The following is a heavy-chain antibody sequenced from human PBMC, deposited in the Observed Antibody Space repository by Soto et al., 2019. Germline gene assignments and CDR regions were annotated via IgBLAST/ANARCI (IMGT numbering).Heavy chain of an antibody. CDR3: AKDSTVTTSLYFYYYGFDV. J-gene: IGHJ6*02. CDR1: GFTFRSYA. Sequence: PGGSLRLSCAASGFTFRSYAMSWVRQAPGKGLEWVSAVSGRGGSTKYADSVKGRFIISRDNSNSTLYLQMDSLRGEDTAVYYCAKDSTVTTSLYFYYYGFDVWGQGTTVTVSS. CDR2: VSGRGGST. V-gene: IGHV3-23*01. D-gene: IGHD4-17*01.